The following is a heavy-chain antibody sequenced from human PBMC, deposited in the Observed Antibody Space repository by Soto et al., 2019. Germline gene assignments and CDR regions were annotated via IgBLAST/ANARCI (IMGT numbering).Heavy chain of an antibody. J-gene: IGHJ6*02. CDR1: GYSFTSYW. CDR3: ARHHRGDSSTTRKGYYYYYGMDV. V-gene: IGHV5-10-1*01. Sequence: PGESLKISCKGSGYSFTSYWISWVRQMPGKVLEWMGRIDPSDSYTNYSPSFQGHVTISADKSISTAYLQWSSLKASDTAMYYCARHHRGDSSTTRKGYYYYYGMDVWGQGXTVTAYS. D-gene: IGHD2-2*01. CDR2: IDPSDSYT.